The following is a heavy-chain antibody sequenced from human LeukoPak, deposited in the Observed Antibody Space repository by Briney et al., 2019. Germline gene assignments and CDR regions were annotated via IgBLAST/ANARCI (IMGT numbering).Heavy chain of an antibody. J-gene: IGHJ4*02. CDR3: ARLLHYEKSVYRPVDC. D-gene: IGHD5/OR15-5a*01. V-gene: IGHV3-7*01. Sequence: GGSLRLSCAASGFTFSSHSMSWVRQAPGKGLEWVANVKEDGGEENYVDSVKGRFTISRDNAVKSLYLQMNGLRAEDTAGYFCARLLHYEKSVYRPVDCWGQGTLVAVSS. CDR2: VKEDGGEE. CDR1: GFTFSSHS.